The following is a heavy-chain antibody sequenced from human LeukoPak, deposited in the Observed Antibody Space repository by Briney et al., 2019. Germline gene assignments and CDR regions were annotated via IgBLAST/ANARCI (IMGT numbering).Heavy chain of an antibody. D-gene: IGHD5-12*01. CDR1: GFTFSSYA. CDR2: ISGSGGST. Sequence: PGGSLRLSCAASGFTFSSYAMSWVRQAPGKGLEWVSAISGSGGSTYYADSVKGRFTISRDNSKNTLYLQMNSLRAEDTAVYYCAKGGSGYSGYDSYFDYWGQGTLVTVSS. CDR3: AKGGSGYSGYDSYFDY. V-gene: IGHV3-23*01. J-gene: IGHJ4*02.